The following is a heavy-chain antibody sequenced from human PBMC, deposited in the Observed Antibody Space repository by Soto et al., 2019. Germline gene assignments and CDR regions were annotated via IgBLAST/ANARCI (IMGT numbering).Heavy chain of an antibody. D-gene: IGHD4-4*01. J-gene: IGHJ6*02. CDR3: ARFLMGVTTFRHYYNGMDV. CDR2: INHSGST. Sequence: KTSETLSLTCAVYGGSLSGYYWSWIRQPPGKGLEWIGEINHSGSTNYNPSLKSRVTISVDTSKNQFSLKLSSVTAADTAVYYCARFLMGVTTFRHYYNGMDVWGQGTTVTVSS. V-gene: IGHV4-34*01. CDR1: GGSLSGYY.